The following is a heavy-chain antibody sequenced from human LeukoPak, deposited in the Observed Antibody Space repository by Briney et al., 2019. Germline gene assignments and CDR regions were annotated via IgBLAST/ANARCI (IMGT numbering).Heavy chain of an antibody. D-gene: IGHD3-10*01. J-gene: IGHJ4*02. CDR3: ATGPPMVRGAPDY. CDR2: IIPIFGTA. Sequence: ASVKVSCKASGGTFSSYATSWVRQAAGQGLEWMGGIIPIFGTANYAQKFQGRVTITADKSTSTAYMELSSLRSEDTAVYYCATGPPMVRGAPDYWGQGTLVTVSS. V-gene: IGHV1-69*06. CDR1: GGTFSSYA.